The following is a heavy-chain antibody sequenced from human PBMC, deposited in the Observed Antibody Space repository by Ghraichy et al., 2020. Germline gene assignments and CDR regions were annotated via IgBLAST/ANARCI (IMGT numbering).Heavy chain of an antibody. CDR3: ARVVGEMAKPFDY. CDR1: GGSFSGYY. J-gene: IGHJ4*02. D-gene: IGHD5-24*01. CDR2: INHSGST. V-gene: IGHV4-34*01. Sequence: SETLSLTCAVYGGSFSGYYWSWIRQPPGKGLEWIGEINHSGSTNYNPSLKSRVTISVDTSKNQFSLKLSSVTAADTAVYYCARVVGEMAKPFDYWGQGTLVTVSS.